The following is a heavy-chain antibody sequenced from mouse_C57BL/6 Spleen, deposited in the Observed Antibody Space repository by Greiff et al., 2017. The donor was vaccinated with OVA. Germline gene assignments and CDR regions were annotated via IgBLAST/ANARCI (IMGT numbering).Heavy chain of an antibody. CDR3: ARDFYYGSQRGYFDY. J-gene: IGHJ2*01. V-gene: IGHV1-22*01. D-gene: IGHD2-1*01. Sequence: VHVKQSGPELVKPGASVKMSCKASGYTFTDYNMHWVKQSHGKSLEWIGYINPNNGGTSYNQKFKGKATLTVNKSSSTAYMELRSLTSEDSAVYYCARDFYYGSQRGYFDYWGQGTTLTVSS. CDR2: INPNNGGT. CDR1: GYTFTDYN.